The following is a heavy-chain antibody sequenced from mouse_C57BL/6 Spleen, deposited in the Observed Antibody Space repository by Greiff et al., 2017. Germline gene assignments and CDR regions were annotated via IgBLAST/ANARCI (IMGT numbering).Heavy chain of an antibody. V-gene: IGHV5-4*03. CDR3: ARGYDYGFDD. CDR2: ISDGGSYT. D-gene: IGHD2-4*01. Sequence: DVMLVESGGGLVKPGGSLKLSCAASGFTFSSNAMSWVRQTPEKRLEWVATISDGGSYTYYPDNVKGRLTISRDNAKDNLYLQMSHLKSEDTAMYYCARGYDYGFDDWGQGTTLTVSS. CDR1: GFTFSSNA. J-gene: IGHJ2*01.